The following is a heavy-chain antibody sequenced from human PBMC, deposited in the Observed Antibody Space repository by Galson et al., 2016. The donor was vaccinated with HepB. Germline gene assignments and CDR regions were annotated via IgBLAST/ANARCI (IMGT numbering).Heavy chain of an antibody. Sequence: SETLSLTCAVSGGSISSNYWWNWVRQSPGKGLEWIGEIYHTGSTNYNPSLRSRVTISVDRSKNQFSLKVTSVTAADTAVYYCARPERSYYHALDVWGQGTTVTVSS. J-gene: IGHJ6*02. V-gene: IGHV4-4*02. D-gene: IGHD1-14*01. CDR2: IYHTGST. CDR3: ARPERSYYHALDV. CDR1: GGSISSNYW.